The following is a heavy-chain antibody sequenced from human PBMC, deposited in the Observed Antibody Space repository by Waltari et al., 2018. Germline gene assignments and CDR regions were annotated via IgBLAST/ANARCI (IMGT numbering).Heavy chain of an antibody. CDR1: GYTFTDYY. CDR3: ATYGGTPADY. D-gene: IGHD1-7*01. Sequence: EVQLVQSGAEVKKPGATVKISCKASGYTFTDYYMHWVQQAPGKGLEWMGRVDPEDGETIYAEKFQGSVTITSDTSTDTAYMELSSLRSESTSVYYCATYGGTPADYWGQGTLVTVSS. J-gene: IGHJ4*02. CDR2: VDPEDGET. V-gene: IGHV1-69-2*01.